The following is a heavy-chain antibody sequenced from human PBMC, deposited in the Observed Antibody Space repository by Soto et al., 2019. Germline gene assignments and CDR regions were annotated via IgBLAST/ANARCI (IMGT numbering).Heavy chain of an antibody. CDR1: GYTFTSYG. D-gene: IGHD3-22*01. J-gene: IGHJ4*02. Sequence: QVQLVQSGAEVKKPGASVKVSCKASGYTFTSYGISWVRQAPGQGLEWMGWISAYNGNTNYAQKLQARGTMTTDTSTSTAYMELRSLRSDDTAVYYCARAVITMIVVVTNPFDYWGQGTMVTVSS. V-gene: IGHV1-18*01. CDR3: ARAVITMIVVVTNPFDY. CDR2: ISAYNGNT.